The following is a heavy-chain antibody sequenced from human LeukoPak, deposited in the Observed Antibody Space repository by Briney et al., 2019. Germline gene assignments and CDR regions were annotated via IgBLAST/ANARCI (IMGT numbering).Heavy chain of an antibody. Sequence: ASVKVSCKASGYTFTSYYMHWVRQAPGQGLEWMGIINPSGGSTSYAQKFQGRVTMTRDTSTSTVYMELSSLRSEDTAVYYCARVIRVVNPLEAFDIWGPGTMVTVSS. V-gene: IGHV1-46*01. CDR2: INPSGGST. CDR3: ARVIRVVNPLEAFDI. CDR1: GYTFTSYY. J-gene: IGHJ3*02. D-gene: IGHD3-3*01.